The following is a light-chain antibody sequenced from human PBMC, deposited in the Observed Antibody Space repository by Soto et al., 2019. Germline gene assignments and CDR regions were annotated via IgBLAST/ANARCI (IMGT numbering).Light chain of an antibody. J-gene: IGKJ1*01. Sequence: SPGAVSLCQGERATLSCRARQSVSSYLAWFQQKPGQAPRLLIYGASTRATGIPDRFSGSGSGTDFTLTISRLEPEDFAVYYCQHYASSPRTFGQGTKVDNK. CDR3: QHYASSPRT. CDR2: GAS. V-gene: IGKV3-20*01. CDR1: QSVSSY.